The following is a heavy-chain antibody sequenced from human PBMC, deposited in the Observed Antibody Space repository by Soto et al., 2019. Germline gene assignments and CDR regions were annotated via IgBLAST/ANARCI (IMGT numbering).Heavy chain of an antibody. D-gene: IGHD6-13*01. CDR2: INPNSGGT. Sequence: ASVKVSCKASGYTFTGYYMHWVRRAPGQGLEWMGWINPNSGGTNYAQKFQGWDTMTRDTSISTAYMELSRLRSDDTAVYYCARSGSSSSWYLYSGYYFDYWGQGTLVTVSS. V-gene: IGHV1-2*04. CDR3: ARSGSSSSWYLYSGYYFDY. CDR1: GYTFTGYY. J-gene: IGHJ4*02.